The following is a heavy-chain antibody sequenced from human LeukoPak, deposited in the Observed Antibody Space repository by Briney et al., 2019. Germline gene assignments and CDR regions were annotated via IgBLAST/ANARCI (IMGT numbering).Heavy chain of an antibody. J-gene: IGHJ4*02. CDR3: AKADYDSEFDY. D-gene: IGHD3-22*01. CDR2: INHSGST. Sequence: SETLSLTCAVYGGSFSGYYWSWIRQPPGKGLEWIGEINHSGSTNYNPSLKSRVTISVDTSKNQFSLKLSSVTAADTAVCYCAKADYDSEFDYWGQGTLVTVSS. V-gene: IGHV4-34*01. CDR1: GGSFSGYY.